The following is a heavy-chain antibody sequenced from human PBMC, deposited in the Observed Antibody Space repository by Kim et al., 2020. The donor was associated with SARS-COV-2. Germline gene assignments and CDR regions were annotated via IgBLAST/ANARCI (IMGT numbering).Heavy chain of an antibody. D-gene: IGHD7-27*01. J-gene: IGHJ6*03. CDR1: GFTFGDYA. V-gene: IGHV3-9*01. Sequence: GGSLRLSCAASGFTFGDYAMHWVRQAPGEGLEWVSGISWNSGSIGYADSVKGRFTISRDNAKNSLYLQMNSLRAEDTALYYCAKEGVAATGDYYYYYMDVWGKGTTVTVSS. CDR2: ISWNSGSI. CDR3: AKEGVAATGDYYYYYMDV.